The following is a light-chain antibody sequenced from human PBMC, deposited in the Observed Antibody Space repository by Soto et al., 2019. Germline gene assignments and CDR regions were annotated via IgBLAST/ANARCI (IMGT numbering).Light chain of an antibody. Sequence: QSALTQPASVSGSPGQSITISCTGTSSDIGGYNYVSWYQQHPGKAPKVVIYEVSNRPLGVSNRFSASKSVNTASLIISGLQADDEADYFCSSYRSTTTFGVFGTGTKLTVL. CDR1: SSDIGGYNY. V-gene: IGLV2-14*01. CDR3: SSYRSTTTFGV. J-gene: IGLJ1*01. CDR2: EVS.